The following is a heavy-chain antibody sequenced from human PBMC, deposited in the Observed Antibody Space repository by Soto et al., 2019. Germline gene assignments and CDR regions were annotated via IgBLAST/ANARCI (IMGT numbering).Heavy chain of an antibody. D-gene: IGHD1-26*01. J-gene: IGHJ5*02. CDR2: ISSSSSYI. CDR3: ARDRGGSYSRSWFDP. V-gene: IGHV3-21*01. Sequence: GGSLRLSCAASGFTFSSYSMNWVRQAPGKGLEWVSSISSSSSYIYYADSVKGRFTISRDNAKNSLYLQMNSLRAEDTAVYYCARDRGGSYSRSWFDPWGQGTLVTVSS. CDR1: GFTFSSYS.